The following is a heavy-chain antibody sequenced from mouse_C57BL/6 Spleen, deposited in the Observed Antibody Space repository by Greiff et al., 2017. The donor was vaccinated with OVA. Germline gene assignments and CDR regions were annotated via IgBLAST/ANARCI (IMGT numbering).Heavy chain of an antibody. V-gene: IGHV1-15*01. CDR3: TRTGEDY. Sequence: QVQLKESGAELVRPGASVTLSCKASGYTFTDYEMHWVKQTPVHGLEWIGAIDPETGGTDYNQKFKGKAILTADKSSSTAYMELRSLTSEDSAVYYCTRTGEDYWGQGTTLTVSS. CDR1: GYTFTDYE. J-gene: IGHJ2*01. CDR2: IDPETGGT.